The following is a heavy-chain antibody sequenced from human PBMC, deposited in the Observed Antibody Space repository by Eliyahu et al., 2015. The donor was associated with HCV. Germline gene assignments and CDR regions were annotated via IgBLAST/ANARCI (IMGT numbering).Heavy chain of an antibody. J-gene: IGHJ6*02. CDR3: ARTPLRYCSSTSCYPPGYYYYYGMDV. V-gene: IGHV2-70*15. CDR2: IDWDDDK. Sequence: QVTLRESGPALVKPTQTLTLTCTFSGFSLSTSGXCVSWIRQPPGKALEWLARIDWDDDKYYSTSLKTRLTISKDTSKNQVVLTMTNMDPVDTATYYCARTPLRYCSSTSCYPPGYYYYYGMDVWGQGTTVTVSS. CDR1: GFSLSTSGXC. D-gene: IGHD2-2*01.